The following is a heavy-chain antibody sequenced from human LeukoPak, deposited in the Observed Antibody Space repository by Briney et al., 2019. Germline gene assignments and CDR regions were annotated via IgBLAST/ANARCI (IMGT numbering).Heavy chain of an antibody. J-gene: IGHJ3*02. D-gene: IGHD4-11*01. CDR3: ARENSRLDRDAFDI. V-gene: IGHV1-18*01. CDR1: GYTFTSYG. CDR2: ISAYNGNT. Sequence: ASVKVSCKASGYTFTSYGISWVRQAPGQGLEWMGWISAYNGNTNYAQKLQGRVTMTTDTSTSTAYMELRSLRSDDTAVYYCARENSRLDRDAFDIWGQGTMVTVSS.